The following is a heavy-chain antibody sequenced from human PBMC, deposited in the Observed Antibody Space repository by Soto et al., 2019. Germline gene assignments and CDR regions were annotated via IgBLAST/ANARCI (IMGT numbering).Heavy chain of an antibody. D-gene: IGHD3-16*01. J-gene: IGHJ6*01. CDR1: GGSFGGYY. CDR2: INHSGST. Sequence: SETLSVTLAVYGGSFGGYYWSWIRQPPWKGLEWIGEINHSGSTNYNPSLKSRVTISVDTSKNQFSLKLSSVTAADTAVYYCARARGSYYYYYGMDVWGQGTTVTVSS. V-gene: IGHV4-34*01. CDR3: ARARGSYYYYYGMDV.